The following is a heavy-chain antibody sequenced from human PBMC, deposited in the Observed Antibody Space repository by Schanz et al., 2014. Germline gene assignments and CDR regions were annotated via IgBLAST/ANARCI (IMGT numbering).Heavy chain of an antibody. D-gene: IGHD3-10*01. Sequence: QVQLVQSGAEVKKPGSSVKVSCTASGGTFSSYTISWIRQAPGQGLEWMGRIIPVLAIADYAQKFQGRVTITADKSTSTASVELSSLRAEDTAVYYYAGDEGEVVRGVIEGVNHYYYGMDVWGQGTTVTVSS. J-gene: IGHJ6*02. CDR2: IIPVLAIA. V-gene: IGHV1-69*08. CDR3: AGDEGEVVRGVIEGVNHYYYGMDV. CDR1: GGTFSSYT.